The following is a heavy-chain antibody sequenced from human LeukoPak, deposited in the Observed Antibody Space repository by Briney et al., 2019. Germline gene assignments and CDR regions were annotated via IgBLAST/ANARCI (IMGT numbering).Heavy chain of an antibody. V-gene: IGHV1-69*05. Sequence: GASVKVSCKASGGTFSSYAISWVRQAPGQGLEWMGRIIPIFGTANYAQKFQVRVTITTDESTSTAYMELSSLRSEDTAVYYCAVVQQLGSYYFDYWGQGTLVAVSS. D-gene: IGHD6-13*01. CDR1: GGTFSSYA. CDR2: IIPIFGTA. J-gene: IGHJ4*02. CDR3: AVVQQLGSYYFDY.